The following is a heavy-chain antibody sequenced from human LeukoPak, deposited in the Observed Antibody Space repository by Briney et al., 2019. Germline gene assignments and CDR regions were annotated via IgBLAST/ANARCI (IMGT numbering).Heavy chain of an antibody. Sequence: GGSLRLSCAASGFTFSSYWMHWVRQAPGKGLVWVSRINSDGSSTSYADSVKGRFTISRDNAKNTLYLQMNSLRAEDTAVYYCARVAKYSSGRGIFDYWGQGTLVTVSS. CDR3: ARVAKYSSGRGIFDY. CDR1: GFTFSSYW. V-gene: IGHV3-74*01. CDR2: INSDGSST. J-gene: IGHJ4*02. D-gene: IGHD6-19*01.